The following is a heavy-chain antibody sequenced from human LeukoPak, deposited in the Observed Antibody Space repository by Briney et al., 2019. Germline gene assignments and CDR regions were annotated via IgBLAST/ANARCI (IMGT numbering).Heavy chain of an antibody. V-gene: IGHV4-31*03. CDR2: IYYSGST. D-gene: IGHD3-22*01. CDR1: GGSISSGGYY. Sequence: SETLSLTCTVSGGSISSGGYYWSWIRQHPGKGLEWIGYIYYSGSTYYNPSLKSRVTISVDTSKNQFSLKLSSVTAADTAVYYCARKDYDTGYAFDIWGQGTMVTVSS. J-gene: IGHJ3*02. CDR3: ARKDYDTGYAFDI.